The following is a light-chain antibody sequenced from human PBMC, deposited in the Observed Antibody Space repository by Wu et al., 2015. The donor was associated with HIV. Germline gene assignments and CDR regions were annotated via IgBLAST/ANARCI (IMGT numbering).Light chain of an antibody. CDR1: QSISNN. CDR3: QQYNKWPLL. Sequence: EIVMTQSPATLSVSPGEGATLSCRASQSISNNLAWYQQKPGQAPRLLISGASTRATGIPARFRGSGSGTEFTLTISSMQSEDCAVYYCQQYNKWPLLFGQGTKLEIK. V-gene: IGKV3-15*01. CDR2: GAS. J-gene: IGKJ2*01.